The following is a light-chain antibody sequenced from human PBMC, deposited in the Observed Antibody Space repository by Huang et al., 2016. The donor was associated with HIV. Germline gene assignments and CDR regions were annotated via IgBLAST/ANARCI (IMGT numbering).Light chain of an antibody. Sequence: EIVMTQSPATLSVSPGERATLSCRASQNIGDNLTWYQHKPGQAPRLLIYGASTRATCIPPGFICIGSGTEFTLSISGLESEDFAVYYCQQFNNWLPRFTFGPGTTVDVK. J-gene: IGKJ3*01. CDR2: GAS. CDR3: QQFNNWLPRFT. V-gene: IGKV3-15*01. CDR1: QNIGDN.